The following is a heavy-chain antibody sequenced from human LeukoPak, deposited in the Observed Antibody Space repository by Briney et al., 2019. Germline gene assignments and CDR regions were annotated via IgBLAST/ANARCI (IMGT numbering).Heavy chain of an antibody. J-gene: IGHJ3*02. Sequence: ASVTVSCKASGYTFTSYDINWVRQAPGQGLEWMGWMNPNSGNTGYAQKFQGRVTMTRNTSISTAYMELSSLRSEDTAVYYCVQEGPRGLAFDIWGQGTKVTVSS. CDR2: MNPNSGNT. V-gene: IGHV1-8*01. CDR1: GYTFTSYD. CDR3: VQEGPRGLAFDI.